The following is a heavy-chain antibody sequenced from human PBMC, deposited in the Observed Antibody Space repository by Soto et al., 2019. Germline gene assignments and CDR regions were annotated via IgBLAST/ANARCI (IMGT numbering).Heavy chain of an antibody. J-gene: IGHJ4*02. CDR1: GFAFSSFA. Sequence: PGGSLRLSCAASGFAFSSFAMTWVRQAPGKGLEWVSTISGVSDTADYADSVKGRFTISRDNSKNTLYLQMNSLRAEDTAVYFCAKASGYRSGWFHYWGQGTLVTVSS. V-gene: IGHV3-23*01. CDR3: AKASGYRSGWFHY. CDR2: ISGVSDTA. D-gene: IGHD6-19*01.